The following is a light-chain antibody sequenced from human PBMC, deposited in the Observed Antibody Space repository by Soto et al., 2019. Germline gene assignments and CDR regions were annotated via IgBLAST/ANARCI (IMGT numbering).Light chain of an antibody. J-gene: IGLJ1*01. V-gene: IGLV2-11*01. CDR3: CSHAGSYTYV. CDR1: SSDVGGYNY. Sequence: QSVLTQPRSVSGSPGQSVTLSCTGTSSDVGGYNYVSWYQQHPGKAPKLMIYDVSKRPSGVPDRFSGSKSGNTASLTISGLQAEDEADYYCCSHAGSYTYVFGTGTKVTVL. CDR2: DVS.